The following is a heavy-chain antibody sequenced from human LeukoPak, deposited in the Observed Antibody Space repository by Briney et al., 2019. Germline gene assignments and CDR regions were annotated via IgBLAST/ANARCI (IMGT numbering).Heavy chain of an antibody. D-gene: IGHD6-6*01. V-gene: IGHV1-69*02. Sequence: GASVKVSCKASGGTFSSYTISWVRQAPGQGLEWMGRIIPILGIANYAQKFQGRVTITADKSTSTAYMELSSLRSEDTAVYYCARVQDAIAAREFDYWGQGTLVTVSS. CDR3: ARVQDAIAAREFDY. J-gene: IGHJ4*02. CDR1: GGTFSSYT. CDR2: IIPILGIA.